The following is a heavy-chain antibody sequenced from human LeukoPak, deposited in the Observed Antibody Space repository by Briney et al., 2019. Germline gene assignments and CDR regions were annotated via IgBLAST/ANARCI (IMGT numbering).Heavy chain of an antibody. CDR3: AREHFWNYGGVTDY. D-gene: IGHD1-7*01. Sequence: GGSLRLSCAASGFTFSSYAMHWVRQAPGKGLEWVAVISYDGSNKYYADSVKGRFTISRDNSKNTLYLQMNSLRAEDTAVYYCAREHFWNYGGVTDYWGQGTLVTASS. CDR1: GFTFSSYA. J-gene: IGHJ4*02. CDR2: ISYDGSNK. V-gene: IGHV3-30*04.